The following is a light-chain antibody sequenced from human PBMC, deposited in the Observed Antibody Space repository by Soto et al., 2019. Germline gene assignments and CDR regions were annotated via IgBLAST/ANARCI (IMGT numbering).Light chain of an antibody. CDR1: QGSSSY. J-gene: IGKJ1*01. CDR3: RQYYSFPWT. V-gene: IGKV1D-8*01. CDR2: AAS. Sequence: VIWMTQSQSLLYASTGDRVTISCRIRQGSSSYLAWYQQKPWKAPELLIYAASTLQSGVPSRFSGSGSGTDFTLTISCLQSEDFATYYCRQYYSFPWTFGQGTTVEI.